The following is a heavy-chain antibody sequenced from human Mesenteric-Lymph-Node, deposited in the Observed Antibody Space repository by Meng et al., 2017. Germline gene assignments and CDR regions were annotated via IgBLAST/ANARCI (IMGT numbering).Heavy chain of an antibody. J-gene: IGHJ4*02. D-gene: IGHD3-16*01. V-gene: IGHV3-15*01. CDR1: GITFQDVW. CDR3: TPDPWGY. Sequence: AQLVESGGGFVNPGGSLRLSCAAAGITFQDVWMGWVRQAPGTGLEWVGRIKSNGDGGTTDYAATVKGRFTISRDDSKNTLFLQMDSLKTEDTAVYYCTPDPWGYWGQGTLVTVSS. CDR2: IKSNGDGGTT.